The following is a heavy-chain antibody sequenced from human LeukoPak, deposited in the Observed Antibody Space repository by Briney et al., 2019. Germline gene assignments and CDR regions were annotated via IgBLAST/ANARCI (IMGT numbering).Heavy chain of an antibody. Sequence: GGSLRLSCAASGFTVSTNYMSWVRQAPGKGLEWVSVIFGGGSTYYADSVKGRFTISRDNSKNTLYLQMNSLRAEDTAVYYCARGGVRGSYYYLDYWGQGTLVTVSS. D-gene: IGHD3-16*01. CDR3: ARGGVRGSYYYLDY. CDR1: GFTVSTNY. J-gene: IGHJ4*02. V-gene: IGHV3-53*01. CDR2: IFGGGST.